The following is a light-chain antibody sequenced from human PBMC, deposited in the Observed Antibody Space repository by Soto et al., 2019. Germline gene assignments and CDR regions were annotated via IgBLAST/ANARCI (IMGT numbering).Light chain of an antibody. CDR3: QQRGNWPLT. CDR1: QSVDIN. Sequence: EILLTQSPATLSVSPGERVTLSWGASQSVDINLAWYQQKPGQAPRLLIYGASTRATDMSGTFSGSGSGTDFTLTISSLETEDFAVYYCQQRGNWPLTFGGGTKVDI. J-gene: IGKJ4*01. V-gene: IGKV3-15*01. CDR2: GAS.